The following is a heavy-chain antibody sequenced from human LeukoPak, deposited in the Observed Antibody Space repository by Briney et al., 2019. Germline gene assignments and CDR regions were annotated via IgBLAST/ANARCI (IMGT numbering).Heavy chain of an antibody. D-gene: IGHD5-18*01. CDR1: GFTFSSYW. J-gene: IGHJ3*02. V-gene: IGHV3-30*03. CDR2: ISYDGSNK. Sequence: GGSLRLSCAASGFTFSSYWMHWVRQAPGKGLEWVAVISYDGSNKYYADSVKGRFTISRDNSKNTLYLQMNSLRAEDTAVYYCARDGIWLPQGSDAFDIWGQGTMVTVSS. CDR3: ARDGIWLPQGSDAFDI.